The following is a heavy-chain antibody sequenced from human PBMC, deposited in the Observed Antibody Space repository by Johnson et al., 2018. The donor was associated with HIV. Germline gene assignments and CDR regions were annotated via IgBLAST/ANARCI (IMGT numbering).Heavy chain of an antibody. J-gene: IGHJ3*02. V-gene: IGHV3-74*02. Sequence: VQLVESGGGLVQPGGSLILSCAASGFTFSRYWMHWVRQAPGKGLVWVSRISSDGTDTYYADSVKGRFTISRDNARNTMFVQMNSLRAEDTALYYCARASAATKGNAFDIWGQGTMVTVSS. CDR1: GFTFSRYW. D-gene: IGHD1-26*01. CDR3: ARASAATKGNAFDI. CDR2: ISSDGTDT.